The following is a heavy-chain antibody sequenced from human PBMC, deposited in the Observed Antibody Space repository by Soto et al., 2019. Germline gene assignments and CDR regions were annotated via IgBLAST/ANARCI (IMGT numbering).Heavy chain of an antibody. D-gene: IGHD2-15*01. J-gene: IGHJ4*02. Sequence: EVQLVESGGGLVQPGGSLRLSCSASGFIFSESTIYWVRQVPGKGLEAISAVSTSGRSTYYADSVKGRLTISSDNSKNTLFLQMGSLRPEDTAIYYCVKEAHGLDGVAFDYWGQGTQVTFAS. CDR3: VKEAHGLDGVAFDY. CDR2: VSTSGRST. CDR1: GFIFSEST. V-gene: IGHV3-64D*06.